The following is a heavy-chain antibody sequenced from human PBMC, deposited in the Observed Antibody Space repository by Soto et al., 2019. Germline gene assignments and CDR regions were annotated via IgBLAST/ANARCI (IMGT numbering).Heavy chain of an antibody. V-gene: IGHV4-34*01. CDR1: GGSFSGYY. CDR3: ARAGEQLVTTYDY. J-gene: IGHJ4*02. Sequence: SETLSLTCAVYGGSFSGYYWSWIRQPPGKGLEWIGEINHSGSTNYNPSLKSRVTISVDTSKNQFSLKLSSVTAADTAVYYCARAGEQLVTTYDYWGQGTLVTVSS. CDR2: INHSGST. D-gene: IGHD6-6*01.